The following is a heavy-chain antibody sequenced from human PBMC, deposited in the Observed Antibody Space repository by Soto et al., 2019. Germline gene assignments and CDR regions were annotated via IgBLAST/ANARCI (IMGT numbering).Heavy chain of an antibody. V-gene: IGHV3-21*01. CDR2: ITSSSSYI. Sequence: EVELVESGGGLVKPGGSLRLSCAASGFTFSSYSMNWVRQAPGKGLEWVSYITSSSSYIYYADSVKGRFTISRDNAKNSMYLQMNSLRAEDTAVYYCASRHYGMDVWGQGTTVTVSS. CDR1: GFTFSSYS. J-gene: IGHJ6*02. CDR3: ASRHYGMDV.